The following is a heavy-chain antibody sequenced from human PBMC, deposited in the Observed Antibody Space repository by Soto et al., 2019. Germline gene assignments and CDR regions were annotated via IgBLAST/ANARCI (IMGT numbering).Heavy chain of an antibody. V-gene: IGHV1-69*06. D-gene: IGHD3-22*01. CDR1: GGTFSSYA. CDR3: ARERTYYYDSSDPPGYAAFDI. J-gene: IGHJ3*02. Sequence: SVKVSCKASGGTFSSYAISWVRQAPGQGLEWMGGIIPIFGTANYAQKFQGRVTITADKSTSTAYMELSSLRSEDTAVYYCARERTYYYDSSDPPGYAAFDIWGQGTMVTVSS. CDR2: IIPIFGTA.